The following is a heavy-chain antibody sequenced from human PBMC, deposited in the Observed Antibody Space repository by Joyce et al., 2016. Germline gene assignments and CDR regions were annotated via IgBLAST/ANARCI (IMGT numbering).Heavy chain of an antibody. Sequence: EVQLVQSGPEVKKPGETLKISCKVSGYRFTRYWLSWVRQLPGKGLEWIGSVDPTDSYTTYNAAFQCHVNISTDKSVNTAYLQWNSLKASDTAMYYCVRMNWFDLWGQGALVTVSS. CDR2: VDPTDSYT. CDR1: GYRFTRYW. V-gene: IGHV5-10-1*03. J-gene: IGHJ5*02. CDR3: VRMNWFDL.